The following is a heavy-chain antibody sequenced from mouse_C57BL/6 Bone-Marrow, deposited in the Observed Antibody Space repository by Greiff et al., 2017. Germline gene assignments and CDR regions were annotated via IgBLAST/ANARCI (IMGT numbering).Heavy chain of an antibody. J-gene: IGHJ2*01. CDR2: INPYNGGT. Sequence: EVQLQQSGPVLVKPGASVKMSCKASGYTFTDYYMNWVKQSHGKSLEWIGVINPYNGGTSYNQKFKGKATLTVDKSSSTAYMDLNSLTSEDSAVYYCARDYYGSRVLDYWGQGTTLTVSS. V-gene: IGHV1-19*01. CDR1: GYTFTDYY. CDR3: ARDYYGSRVLDY. D-gene: IGHD1-1*01.